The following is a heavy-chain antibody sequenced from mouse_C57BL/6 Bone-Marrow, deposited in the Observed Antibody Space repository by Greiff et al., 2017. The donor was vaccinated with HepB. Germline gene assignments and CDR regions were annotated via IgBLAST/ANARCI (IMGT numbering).Heavy chain of an antibody. J-gene: IGHJ1*03. D-gene: IGHD1-1*01. CDR3: ARSGAVTTVVATDFDV. Sequence: QVQLQQPGAELVKPGASVKLSCKASGYTFTSYWMHWVKQRPGQGLEWIGMIHPNSGSTNYNEKFKSKATLTVDKSSSTAYMQLSSLTSEDSAVYYVARSGAVTTVVATDFDVWGTGTTVTVSS. CDR1: GYTFTSYW. V-gene: IGHV1-64*01. CDR2: IHPNSGST.